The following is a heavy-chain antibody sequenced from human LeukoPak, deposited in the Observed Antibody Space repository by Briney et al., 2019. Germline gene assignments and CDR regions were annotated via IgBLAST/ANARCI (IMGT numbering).Heavy chain of an antibody. V-gene: IGHV4-39*01. J-gene: IGHJ5*02. CDR2: IYYSGST. CDR3: ARLGPPLIDGSAPRHLEKWFDP. Sequence: NPSETLSLTCTVSGGSISSSSYYWGWIRQPPGKGLEWIGSIYYSGSTYYNPSLKSRVTISVDTSKNQFSLKLSSVTAADTAVYYCARLGPPLIDGSAPRHLEKWFDPWGQGTLVTVSS. D-gene: IGHD3-10*01. CDR1: GGSISSSSYY.